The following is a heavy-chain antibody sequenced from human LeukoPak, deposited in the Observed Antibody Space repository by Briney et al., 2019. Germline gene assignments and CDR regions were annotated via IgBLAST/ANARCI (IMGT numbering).Heavy chain of an antibody. Sequence: GGSLRLSCAASGFTFSSYAMSWLRQAPGKGLEWVSAISGSGGSTYYADSVKGRFTISRDNSKNTLYLQMNSLRAEDTAVYYCAKVIAVAGIAFDYWGQGTLVTVSS. CDR1: GFTFSSYA. CDR3: AKVIAVAGIAFDY. CDR2: ISGSGGST. V-gene: IGHV3-23*01. D-gene: IGHD6-19*01. J-gene: IGHJ4*02.